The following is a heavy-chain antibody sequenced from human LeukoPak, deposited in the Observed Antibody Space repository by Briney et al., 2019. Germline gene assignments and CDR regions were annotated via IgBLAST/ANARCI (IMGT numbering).Heavy chain of an antibody. V-gene: IGHV3-64D*06. Sequence: EGSLRLSCSASGFTFSTYPMHWVRQAPGRGLEYVSSISSDGDSTYYAGSVKGRFTISRDNSKNTLYLQTSSLRAEDTAVYYCVKRTTDYYYYDYWGRGTLVTVSS. CDR2: ISSDGDST. CDR1: GFTFSTYP. J-gene: IGHJ4*02. CDR3: VKRTTDYYYYDY. D-gene: IGHD3-9*01.